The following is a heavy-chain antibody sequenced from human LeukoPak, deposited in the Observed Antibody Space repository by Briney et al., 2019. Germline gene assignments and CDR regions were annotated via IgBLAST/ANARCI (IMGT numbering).Heavy chain of an antibody. V-gene: IGHV1-18*01. CDR1: GYTFTSYG. J-gene: IGHJ3*02. Sequence: ASVKVSCKASGYTFTSYGISWVRQAPGQGREWMGWISTYNDNTHYAQKLQGRVTMTTDTSTSTAYMELGSLRSDDTAVYYCARAYDILTAAYNDAFDIWGQGTMVTVSS. CDR3: ARAYDILTAAYNDAFDI. D-gene: IGHD3-9*01. CDR2: ISTYNDNT.